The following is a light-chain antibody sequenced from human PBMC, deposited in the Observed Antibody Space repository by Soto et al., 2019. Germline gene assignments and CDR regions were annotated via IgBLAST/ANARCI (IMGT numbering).Light chain of an antibody. J-gene: IGKJ4*01. V-gene: IGKV3-11*01. Sequence: EIVLTQSPATLSLSPGERATLSCRASQSVSSYLAWYQQKPGQAPRLLIYDASNRATGIPARFSGSGSGTDFTLTISSLEPEDFAFYYFQQRSNWPPTFGGGTQVEIK. CDR2: DAS. CDR1: QSVSSY. CDR3: QQRSNWPPT.